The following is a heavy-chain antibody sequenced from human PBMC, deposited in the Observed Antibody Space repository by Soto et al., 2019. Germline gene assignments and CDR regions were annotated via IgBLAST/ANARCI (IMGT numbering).Heavy chain of an antibody. V-gene: IGHV3-30*03. CDR2: ISYDAISK. CDR1: GFSFSSHG. CDR3: GRDGDESVSRGMGCYWFDP. Sequence: QVQLVESGGGVVQPGRSLRLSCEASGFSFSSHGFHWVRQAPGKGLEWVAAISYDAISKSYRDSVEGRFTISRDDSKNTVYRQMNRLRVEDTAVYFCGRDGDESVSRGMGCYWFDPWGQGTLVTVSS. D-gene: IGHD3-10*01. J-gene: IGHJ5*02.